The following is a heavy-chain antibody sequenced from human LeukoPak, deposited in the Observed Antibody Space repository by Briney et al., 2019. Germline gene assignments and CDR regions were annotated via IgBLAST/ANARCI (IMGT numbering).Heavy chain of an antibody. CDR1: GGTFSSYA. CDR3: ATYCSSANCYIWGYYFDY. Sequence: GASVKVSCKATGGTFSSYANSWVRQAPGQGLEWMGGIIPISGTANYAQKFQGRVTITADESTSTAYMELSSLRSEDTAIYYCATYCSSANCYIWGYYFDYWGQGTLVTVSS. J-gene: IGHJ4*02. V-gene: IGHV1-69*13. CDR2: IIPISGTA. D-gene: IGHD2-2*01.